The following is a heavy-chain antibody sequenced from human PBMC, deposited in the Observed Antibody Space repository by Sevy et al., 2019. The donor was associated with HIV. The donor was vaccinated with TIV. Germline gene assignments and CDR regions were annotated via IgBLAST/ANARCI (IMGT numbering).Heavy chain of an antibody. CDR1: GGTFSSYA. J-gene: IGHJ3*02. CDR2: IIPIFGTA. V-gene: IGHV1-69*06. D-gene: IGHD6-13*01. Sequence: ASVKVSCKASGGTFSSYAISWVRQAPGQGLEWMGGIIPIFGTANYAQKFQGRVTINADKSTSTADMELSSLRSEETAVYYCAVRESKEEADGPSEAIDIWGQGTMVTVSS. CDR3: AVRESKEEADGPSEAIDI.